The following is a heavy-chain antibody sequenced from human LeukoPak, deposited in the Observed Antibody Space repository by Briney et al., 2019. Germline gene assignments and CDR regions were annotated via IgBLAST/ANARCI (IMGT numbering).Heavy chain of an antibody. CDR1: GFTFSSYS. Sequence: GGSLRLSCAASGFTFSSYSMNWVRQAPGKGLEWVSSISSSSSYIYYADSVKGRFTISRDNAKNSLYLQMNSLRAEDTAVYYCAKDYYGSGSYSNGPNWFDPWGQGTLVTVSS. CDR2: ISSSSSYI. V-gene: IGHV3-21*04. CDR3: AKDYYGSGSYSNGPNWFDP. J-gene: IGHJ5*02. D-gene: IGHD3-10*01.